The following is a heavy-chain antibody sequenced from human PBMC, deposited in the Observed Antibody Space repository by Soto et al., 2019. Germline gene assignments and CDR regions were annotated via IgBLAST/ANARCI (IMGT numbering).Heavy chain of an antibody. D-gene: IGHD5-12*01. CDR2: IYYSGST. V-gene: IGHV4-61*08. J-gene: IGHJ6*03. Sequence: PSETLSLTCTVSGGSISSGGYYWSWIRQHPGKGLEWIGYIYYSGSTNYNPSLKSRVTISVDTSKNQFSLKLSSVTAADTAVYYCASTVATYDNYYYYYMDFWGKGTTVTVSS. CDR3: ASTVATYDNYYYYYMDF. CDR1: GGSISSGGYY.